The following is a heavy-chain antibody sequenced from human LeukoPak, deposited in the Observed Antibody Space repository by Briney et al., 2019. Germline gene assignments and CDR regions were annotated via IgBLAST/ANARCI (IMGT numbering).Heavy chain of an antibody. CDR2: IYYSGST. CDR3: VRRDNTGWNYFDC. V-gene: IGHV4-59*08. Sequence: PSETLSLTCTVSGGSINSHYWSWIRQSPGKGLKWIGDIYYSGSTKYNPSLKSRVTISVDTPKNDLSLRLTSVLAADTAIYYCVRRDNTGWNYFDCWGQGILVTVSS. D-gene: IGHD6-19*01. J-gene: IGHJ4*02. CDR1: GGSINSHY.